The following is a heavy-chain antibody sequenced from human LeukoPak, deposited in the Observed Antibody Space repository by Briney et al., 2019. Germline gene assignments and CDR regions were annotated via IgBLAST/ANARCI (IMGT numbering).Heavy chain of an antibody. J-gene: IGHJ4*02. V-gene: IGHV1-69*13. D-gene: IGHD4-17*01. CDR1: GGTFSSYA. CDR3: ACYGDYASYDY. CDR2: IIPIFGTA. Sequence: SAKVSCKASGGTFSSYAISWVRQAPGQGLEWMGGIIPIFGTANYAQKFQGRVTITADESTSTAYMELSSLRSEDTAVYYCACYGDYASYDYWGQGTLVTVSS.